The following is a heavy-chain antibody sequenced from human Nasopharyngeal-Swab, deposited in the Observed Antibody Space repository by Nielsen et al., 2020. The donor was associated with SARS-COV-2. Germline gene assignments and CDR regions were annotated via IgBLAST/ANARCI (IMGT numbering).Heavy chain of an antibody. CDR1: GFTFSSYA. J-gene: IGHJ4*02. D-gene: IGHD3-10*01. V-gene: IGHV3-23*01. CDR3: AKVWFGELGLYYFDY. CDR2: ISGSGGST. Sequence: GGSLRLSCAASGFTFSSYAMSWVRQAPGKGLEWVSAISGSGGSTYYADSVKGRFTISRDNAKNTLYLQMNSLRAEDTAVYYCAKVWFGELGLYYFDYWGQGTLATVSS.